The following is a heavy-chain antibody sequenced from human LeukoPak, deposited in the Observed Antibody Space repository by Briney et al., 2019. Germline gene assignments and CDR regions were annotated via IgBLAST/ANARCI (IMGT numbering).Heavy chain of an antibody. Sequence: ASVKVSCEASGYTFTSYGINWVRQATGQGLEWMGWMNPNSGNTGYAQKFQGRVTMTRNTSISTAYMELSSLRSEDTAVYYCARTYSGYYYYYMDVWGEGTTVTISS. CDR3: ARTYSGYYYYYMDV. J-gene: IGHJ6*03. CDR1: GYTFTSYG. D-gene: IGHD5-12*01. V-gene: IGHV1-8*02. CDR2: MNPNSGNT.